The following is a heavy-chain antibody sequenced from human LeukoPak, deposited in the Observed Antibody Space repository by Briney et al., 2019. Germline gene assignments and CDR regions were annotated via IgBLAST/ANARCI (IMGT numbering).Heavy chain of an antibody. V-gene: IGHV1-2*02. CDR3: AREHQWASDY. J-gene: IGHJ4*02. D-gene: IGHD1-26*01. CDR1: GYSFNDYS. CDR2: IYPNTGGT. Sequence: ASVKVSCKASGYSFNDYSVHWIRQAPGQGLEWVGWIYPNTGGTEYAQKFKDRATITRDTSSSTVYMELKSLRSDDTAIYYCAREHQWASDYWGQGTLVTVSS.